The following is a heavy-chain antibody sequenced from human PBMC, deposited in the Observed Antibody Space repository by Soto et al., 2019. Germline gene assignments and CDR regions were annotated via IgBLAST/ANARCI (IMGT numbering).Heavy chain of an antibody. CDR3: ARESEYGDYVRGFDI. Sequence: EVQLVESGGGLIQPGGSLRLSCAASGFSVRSIYMSWVRQAPGKGLEWVSVLYIGGYTYYADSVKGRFTISRDNSKNTLYLQMDRLRAEDTAVYYCARESEYGDYVRGFDIWGQGTMVTVSS. J-gene: IGHJ3*02. CDR2: LYIGGYT. V-gene: IGHV3-53*01. CDR1: GFSVRSIY. D-gene: IGHD4-17*01.